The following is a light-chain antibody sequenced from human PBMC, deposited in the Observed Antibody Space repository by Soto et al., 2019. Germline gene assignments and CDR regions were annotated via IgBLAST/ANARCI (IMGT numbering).Light chain of an antibody. Sequence: QSVLTQPPSASGSLGQSVTISCPGTSSDVGGYNYVSWYQQHPGKAPKLMISEVSKRPSGVPDRFSGSKSGNTASLTVSGLQAEDEADYYCSSYVGSKVFGGGTKVTVL. CDR1: SSDVGGYNY. CDR3: SSYVGSKV. J-gene: IGLJ3*02. CDR2: EVS. V-gene: IGLV2-8*01.